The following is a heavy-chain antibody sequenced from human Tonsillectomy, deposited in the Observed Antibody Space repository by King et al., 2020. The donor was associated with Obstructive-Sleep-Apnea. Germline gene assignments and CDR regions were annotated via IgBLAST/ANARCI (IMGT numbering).Heavy chain of an antibody. CDR1: GYTFTTYG. V-gene: IGHV1-18*01. D-gene: IGHD1-26*01. CDR2: LSAHNGNT. J-gene: IGHJ4*02. Sequence: VQLVESGVEVKKPGASVKVSCKASGYTFTTYGISWVRQAPGQGLEWMGWLSAHNGNTKYQQKVQGSLTMTTDTSTSTAYMELRSLGADDTAGYYCARVGAVVGASDGSGGFDYCGQGTLVTVSS. CDR3: ARVGAVVGASDGSGGFDY.